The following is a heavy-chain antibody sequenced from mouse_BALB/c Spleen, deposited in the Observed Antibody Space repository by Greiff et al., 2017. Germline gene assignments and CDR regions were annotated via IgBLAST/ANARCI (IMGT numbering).Heavy chain of an antibody. V-gene: IGHV14-1*02. CDR2: IDPENGNT. J-gene: IGHJ4*01. CDR3: ARSGITTVVALYYYAMDY. CDR1: GFNIKDYY. Sequence: EVQLQQSGAELVRPGALVKLSCKASGFNIKDYYMHWVKQRPEQGLEWIGWIDPENGNTIYDPKFQGKASITADTSSNTAYLQLSSLTSEDTAVYYCARSGITTVVALYYYAMDYWGQGTSVTVSS. D-gene: IGHD1-1*01.